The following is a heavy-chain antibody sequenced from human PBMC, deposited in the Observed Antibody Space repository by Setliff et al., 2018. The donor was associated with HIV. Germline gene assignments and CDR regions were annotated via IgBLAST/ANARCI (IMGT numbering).Heavy chain of an antibody. Sequence: SETLSLTCAVSGASISSGNWWSWVRQSPGKGLEWIGEIFHTGSTNYNPSLKSRVTTSVDTSKNHFSLNVSSLTAADTALYFCARLMPNWDYFDYWGQGTQVTVSS. D-gene: IGHD2-2*01. CDR1: GASISSGNW. CDR3: ARLMPNWDYFDY. CDR2: IFHTGST. V-gene: IGHV4-4*02. J-gene: IGHJ4*02.